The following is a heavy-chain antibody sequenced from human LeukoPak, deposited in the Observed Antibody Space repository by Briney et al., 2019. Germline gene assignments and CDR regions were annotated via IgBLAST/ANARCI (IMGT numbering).Heavy chain of an antibody. CDR1: GFTFDDYG. D-gene: IGHD2-15*01. CDR3: TRGSGYSPLFDC. J-gene: IGHJ4*02. V-gene: IGHV3-9*01. Sequence: GGSLRLSCEASGFTFDDYGMHWVRQAPGKGLEWVTGISWNSANIAYGDSVKGRFTISRDNARNTLYLQMNSLRADDTALYYCTRGSGYSPLFDCWGQGTLVTVSS. CDR2: ISWNSANI.